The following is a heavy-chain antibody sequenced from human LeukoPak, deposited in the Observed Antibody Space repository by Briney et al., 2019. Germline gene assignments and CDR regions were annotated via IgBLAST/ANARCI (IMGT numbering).Heavy chain of an antibody. CDR3: ARDRLRYFGWVGKDFDY. CDR1: GFTFSSYS. D-gene: IGHD3-9*01. J-gene: IGHJ4*02. V-gene: IGHV3-21*01. Sequence: GGSLRLSCAASGFTFSSYSMNWVRQAPGKGLEWVSSISSSSSYIYYADSVKGRFTISRDNAKNSLYLQMNSLRAEDTAVYYCARDRLRYFGWVGKDFDYWGQGTLVTVSS. CDR2: ISSSSSYI.